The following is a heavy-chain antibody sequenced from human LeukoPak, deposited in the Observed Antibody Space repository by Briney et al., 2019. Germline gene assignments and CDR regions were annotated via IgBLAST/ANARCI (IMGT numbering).Heavy chain of an antibody. J-gene: IGHJ4*02. D-gene: IGHD6-13*01. CDR2: INHSGST. Sequence: SETLSLTCAVYGGSFSGYYWSWIRQPQGKGLEWIGEINHSGSTNYNPSLKSRVTISVDTSKNQFSLKLSSVTAADTAVYYCEAAGTSSSYWGQGTLVTVSS. CDR1: GGSFSGYY. CDR3: EAAGTSSSY. V-gene: IGHV4-34*01.